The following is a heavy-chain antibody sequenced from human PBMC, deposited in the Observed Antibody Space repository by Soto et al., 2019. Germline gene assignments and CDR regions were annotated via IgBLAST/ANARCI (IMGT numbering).Heavy chain of an antibody. CDR2: ISDNGDLT. V-gene: IGHV3-23*01. CDR1: GFACSSHP. J-gene: IGHJ3*02. CDR3: VRRAFGSSHTFDI. D-gene: IGHD6-6*01. Sequence: GSLIVSCASSGFACSSHPMSLVRQAPEKGLEWVSGISDNGDLTYNADSVKGRFIISRDNSKNTLYLQMNSLRAEDTAVYYCVRRAFGSSHTFDIWGQGTVVTVSS.